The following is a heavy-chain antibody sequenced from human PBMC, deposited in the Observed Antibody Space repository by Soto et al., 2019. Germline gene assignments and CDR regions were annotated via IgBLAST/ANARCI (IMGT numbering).Heavy chain of an antibody. D-gene: IGHD6-19*01. V-gene: IGHV1-69*01. J-gene: IGHJ6*02. CDR3: ASPPIAVAGTSYYGMDV. CDR1: GGTFSSYA. Sequence: QVQLVQSGAEVKKPGSSVKVSRKASGGTFSSYAISWVRQAPGQGLEWMGGIIPIFGTANYAQKFQGRVTITADESTSTAYMELSSLRSEDTAVYYCASPPIAVAGTSYYGMDVWGQGTTVTVSS. CDR2: IIPIFGTA.